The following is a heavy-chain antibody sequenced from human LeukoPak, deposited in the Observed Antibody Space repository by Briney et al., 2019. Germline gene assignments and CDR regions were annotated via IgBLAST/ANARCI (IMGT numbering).Heavy chain of an antibody. CDR1: GLTFSSYA. Sequence: PGGSLRLSCAASGLTFSSYAMGWVRQAPGKGLEWVSAITSRSSSTYYADSVKGRFTISRDNSKNTLYLQMNSLRAEDTAVYYCAKGSDAGPKGHYDYWGQGTLVTVSS. V-gene: IGHV3-23*01. CDR2: ITSRSSST. J-gene: IGHJ4*02. CDR3: AKGSDAGPKGHYDY.